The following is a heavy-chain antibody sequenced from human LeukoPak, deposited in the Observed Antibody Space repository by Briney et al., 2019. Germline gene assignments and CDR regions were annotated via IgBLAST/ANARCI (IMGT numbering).Heavy chain of an antibody. D-gene: IGHD1-14*01. Sequence: GGSLRLSCAASGFTFSSYAMTWVRQAPGKGLEWVSTITGSGGGTYYADSVKGRFTISRDNSKNTLYLEMNSLRAEDTAVYYCAREAWDLTGRAPVIWGQGTRVTVSS. CDR1: GFTFSSYA. CDR2: ITGSGGGT. CDR3: AREAWDLTGRAPVI. J-gene: IGHJ4*02. V-gene: IGHV3-23*01.